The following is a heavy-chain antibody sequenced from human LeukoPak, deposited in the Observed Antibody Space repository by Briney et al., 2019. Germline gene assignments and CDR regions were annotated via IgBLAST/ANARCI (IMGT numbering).Heavy chain of an antibody. CDR2: INHSGST. D-gene: IGHD3-9*01. CDR3: ARGPPYYDIFTGYYPAHYFDY. CDR1: GGSFSGYY. Sequence: SETLSLTCAVYGGSFSGYYWSWIRQPPGKGLEWIGEINHSGSTNYNPSLKSRVTISVDTSKNQFSLKLSSVTAADTAVYYCARGPPYYDIFTGYYPAHYFDYWGQGSLVTVSS. V-gene: IGHV4-34*01. J-gene: IGHJ4*02.